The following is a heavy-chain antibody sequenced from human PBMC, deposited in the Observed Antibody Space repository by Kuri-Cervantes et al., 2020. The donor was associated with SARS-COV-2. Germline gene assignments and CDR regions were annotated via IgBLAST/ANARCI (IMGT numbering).Heavy chain of an antibody. J-gene: IGHJ6*03. CDR3: ARQRVKSSYGDYFYYYYMDV. D-gene: IGHD2-21*02. Sequence: GSLRLSCTASGGSITSSRYYWGWIRRPPGKGLEWIATINYSGKTHYNPSLKSRVTIFVDTSQNQFSLRLSSVTAADTAVYWCARQRVKSSYGDYFYYYYMDVWGKGTTVTVSS. CDR1: GGSITSSRYY. CDR2: INYSGKT. V-gene: IGHV4-39*01.